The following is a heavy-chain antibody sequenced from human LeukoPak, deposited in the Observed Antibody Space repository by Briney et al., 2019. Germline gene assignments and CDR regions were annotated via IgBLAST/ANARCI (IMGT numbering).Heavy chain of an antibody. V-gene: IGHV4-34*01. D-gene: IGHD6-13*01. CDR2: INHSGST. CDR3: AREGPSSSWFDP. Sequence: SETLSLTCAVYGGAFSGYYWSWIRPPPGKGLEWIGEINHSGSTNYNPSLKSRVTIPVDTSKNQFSLKLSSVTAADTAVYYCAREGPSSSWFDPWGQGTLVTVSS. J-gene: IGHJ5*02. CDR1: GGAFSGYY.